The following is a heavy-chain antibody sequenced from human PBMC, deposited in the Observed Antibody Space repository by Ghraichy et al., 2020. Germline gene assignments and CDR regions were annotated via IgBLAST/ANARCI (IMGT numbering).Heavy chain of an antibody. D-gene: IGHD3-10*01. CDR2: IYYSGST. CDR1: GGSISSYY. J-gene: IGHJ2*01. V-gene: IGHV4-59*08. CDR3: ARHRNARGSGSRYWYFDL. Sequence: SETLSLTCTVSGGSISSYYWSWIRQPPGKGLEWIGYIYYSGSTNYNPSLKSRVTISVDTPKNQFSLKLSSVTAADTAVYYCARHRNARGSGSRYWYFDLWGRGTLVTVSS.